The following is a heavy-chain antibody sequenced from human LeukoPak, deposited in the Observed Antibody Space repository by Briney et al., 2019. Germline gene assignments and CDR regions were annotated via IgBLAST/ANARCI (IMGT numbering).Heavy chain of an antibody. Sequence: MASETLSLTCAVYGGSFSGYYWSWTRQPPGKGLEWIGEINHSGSTNYNPSLKSRVTISVDTSKNQFSLKLSSVTAADTAVYYCARAPRITIFGVVHDYWGQGTLVTVSS. J-gene: IGHJ4*02. CDR3: ARAPRITIFGVVHDY. V-gene: IGHV4-34*01. D-gene: IGHD3-3*01. CDR1: GGSFSGYY. CDR2: INHSGST.